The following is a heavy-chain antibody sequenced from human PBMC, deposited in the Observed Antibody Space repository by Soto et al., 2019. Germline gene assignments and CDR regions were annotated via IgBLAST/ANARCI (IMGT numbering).Heavy chain of an antibody. V-gene: IGHV3-23*01. CDR2: ISGSGLIA. CDR3: AQAETF. J-gene: IGHJ2*01. CDR1: GFTSGNRA. Sequence: GWSLRLSCSISGFTSGNRAMNWVRQAPGKGLEWLSVISGSGLIAYYADSVKGRFTVSSDMSKSTVFLQLKNLTLEDTDTYDCAQAETFWG.